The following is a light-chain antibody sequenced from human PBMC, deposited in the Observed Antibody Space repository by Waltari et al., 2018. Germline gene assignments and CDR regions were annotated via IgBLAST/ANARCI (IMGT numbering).Light chain of an antibody. CDR1: SSNIGSTT. CDR3: AAWDASLNGWV. V-gene: IGLV1-44*01. J-gene: IGLJ3*02. Sequence: QSVLTQSPSASGTPGQRVTISCSGSSSNIGSTTVNWYQQLPGTAPNLLIYNDNQRPSGVPERFSGSKSGTSASLAISGLQSEDEADYYCAAWDASLNGWVFGGDHPDRP. CDR2: NDN.